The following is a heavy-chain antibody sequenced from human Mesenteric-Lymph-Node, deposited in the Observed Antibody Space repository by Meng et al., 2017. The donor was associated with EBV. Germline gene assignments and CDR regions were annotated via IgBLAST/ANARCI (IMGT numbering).Heavy chain of an antibody. CDR1: GYTFTSYD. D-gene: IGHD5-24*01. V-gene: IGHV1-8*01. Sequence: QGHLVQAGAEVKKPVASVKVSCKASGYTFTSYDINWVRQATGQGLEWMGWMNPNSGATGSTQKFQGRVTMTRNTSISTAYMELNSLTSEDTAVYYCSRDSIYNGQDSWGQGTLVTVSS. J-gene: IGHJ4*02. CDR3: SRDSIYNGQDS. CDR2: MNPNSGAT.